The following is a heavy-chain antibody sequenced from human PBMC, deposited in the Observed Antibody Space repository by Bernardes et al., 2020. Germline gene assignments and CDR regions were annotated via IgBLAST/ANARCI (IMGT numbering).Heavy chain of an antibody. J-gene: IGHJ4*02. Sequence: SLRLSCAASGFTFSSYSMNWVRQAPGKGLEWVSSISSSSSYIYYADSVKGRFTISRDNAKNSLYLQMNSLRAEDTAVYYCATVRRDYGDYRLYYWGQGTLVTVSS. CDR2: ISSSSSYI. V-gene: IGHV3-21*01. CDR3: ATVRRDYGDYRLYY. CDR1: GFTFSSYS. D-gene: IGHD4-17*01.